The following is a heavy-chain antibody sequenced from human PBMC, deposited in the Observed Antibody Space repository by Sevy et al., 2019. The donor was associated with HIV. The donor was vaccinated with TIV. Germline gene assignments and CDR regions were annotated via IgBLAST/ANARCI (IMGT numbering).Heavy chain of an antibody. J-gene: IGHJ4*02. Sequence: GGSLRLSCAASGFTFSDYWMHWVRQAPGKELVWVSRINTDGSSTTYADSVRGRFTISRDNAKNTLYLQMNSLRAEDTAVYFCVRARRVICSGGSCYYYWGQGTLVTVSS. V-gene: IGHV3-74*01. CDR1: GFTFSDYW. D-gene: IGHD2-15*01. CDR2: INTDGSST. CDR3: VRARRVICSGGSCYYY.